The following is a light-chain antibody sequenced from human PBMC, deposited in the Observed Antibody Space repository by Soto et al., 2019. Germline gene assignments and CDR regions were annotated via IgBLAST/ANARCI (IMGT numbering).Light chain of an antibody. V-gene: IGLV2-23*01. CDR3: CSYAGRSTPYV. CDR2: EGS. CDR1: SSDVGSYKF. Sequence: QSLLTQPACVSVSPGQSITISCTGTSSDVGSYKFVSWYQHPPGKAPKLMIYEGSKRPSGVSNRFSGSKSGNTASLTISGLQAEDEADYYCCSYAGRSTPYVFGAGTKVTVL. J-gene: IGLJ1*01.